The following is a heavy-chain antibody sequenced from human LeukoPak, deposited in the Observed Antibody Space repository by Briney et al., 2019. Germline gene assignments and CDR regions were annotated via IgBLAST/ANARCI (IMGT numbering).Heavy chain of an antibody. V-gene: IGHV3-7*03. D-gene: IGHD3-22*01. Sequence: QAGGSLRLSCVASGFSFSKTWMIWVRQAPGKGLEWVASIRQGDSERSYEDSVNGRFTISRDNAKNSLYLQMHSLRAETKDADYCARGDNSAFDIWGQGTMVTVSS. CDR3: ARGDNSAFDI. J-gene: IGHJ3*02. CDR2: IRQGDSER. CDR1: GFSFSKTW.